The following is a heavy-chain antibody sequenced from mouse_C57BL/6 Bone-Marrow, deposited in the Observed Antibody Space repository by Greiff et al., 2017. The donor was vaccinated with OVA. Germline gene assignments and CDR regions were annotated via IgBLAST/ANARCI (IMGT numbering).Heavy chain of an antibody. V-gene: IGHV1-74*01. D-gene: IGHD1-1*01. CDR2: IHPSDSDT. CDR1: GYTFTSYW. CDR3: DRSSYWYFDV. Sequence: QVQLQQPGAELVKPGASVKVSCKASGYTFTSYWMHWVKQRPGQGLEWIGKIHPSDSDTHYNQKFKGKATLTVDKSSSTAYMQLSSLTSEDSAVSYCDRSSYWYFDVWGTGTTVTVSS. J-gene: IGHJ1*03.